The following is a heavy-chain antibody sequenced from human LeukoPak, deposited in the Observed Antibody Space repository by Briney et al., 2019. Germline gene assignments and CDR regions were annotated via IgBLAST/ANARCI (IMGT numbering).Heavy chain of an antibody. CDR1: GYTFTSYY. V-gene: IGHV1-18*04. CDR2: ISAYNGNT. D-gene: IGHD3-22*01. Sequence: ASVKVSCKASGYTFTSYYISWVRQAPGQGLEWMGWISAYNGNTKYVQKFQGRVTMTIDTSSTTAYMELRSLTSDGTAVYYCARVRDYFDSSDYSDYWGQGTLVTVSS. CDR3: ARVRDYFDSSDYSDY. J-gene: IGHJ4*02.